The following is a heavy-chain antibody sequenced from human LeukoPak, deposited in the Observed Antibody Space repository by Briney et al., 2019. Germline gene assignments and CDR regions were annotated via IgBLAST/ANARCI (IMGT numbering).Heavy chain of an antibody. CDR2: INHSGST. Sequence: PSETLSLTCAVYGGSFSGYYWSWIRQPPGKGLEWIGEINHSGSTNYNPSLKSRVTISVDTSKNQFSLKLSSVTAADTAVYYCARKWELLSWFDPWGQGTLVTVPS. V-gene: IGHV4-34*01. CDR3: ARKWELLSWFDP. D-gene: IGHD1-26*01. CDR1: GGSFSGYY. J-gene: IGHJ5*02.